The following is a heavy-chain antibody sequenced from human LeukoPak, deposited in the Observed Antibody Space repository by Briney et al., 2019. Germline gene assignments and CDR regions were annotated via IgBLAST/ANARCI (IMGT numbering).Heavy chain of an antibody. CDR1: GFTFSSYW. J-gene: IGHJ4*02. V-gene: IGHV3-74*01. Sequence: PGGSLRLSCAASGFTFSSYWMHWVRQAPGKGLVWVSRINSDGSTTNYADYVKGRLTISRDNAKNTLYLQVNNLRAEDTAVYYCARGPNSNWSGLDFWGQGTLLTVSS. CDR2: INSDGSTT. CDR3: ARGPNSNWSGLDF. D-gene: IGHD6-6*01.